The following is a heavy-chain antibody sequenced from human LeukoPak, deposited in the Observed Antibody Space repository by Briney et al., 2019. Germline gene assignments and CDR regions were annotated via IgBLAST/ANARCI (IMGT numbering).Heavy chain of an antibody. Sequence: ASVKVSCKASGYTFTSYGISWVRQAPGQGLELMGWISAYNGNTNYAQKLQGRVTMATGTPKSPAYMELRSLRSDDTAVYYCARGAYYDDSSGPLDYWGQGTLVTVSS. D-gene: IGHD3-22*01. CDR3: ARGAYYDDSSGPLDY. CDR2: ISAYNGNT. J-gene: IGHJ4*02. CDR1: GYTFTSYG. V-gene: IGHV1-18*01.